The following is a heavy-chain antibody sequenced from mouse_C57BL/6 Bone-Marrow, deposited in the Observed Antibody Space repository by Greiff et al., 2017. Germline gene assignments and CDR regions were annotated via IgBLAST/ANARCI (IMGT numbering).Heavy chain of an antibody. Sequence: VKLQQPGAELVKPGASVKMSCKASGYTFTSYWITWVKQRPGQGLEWIGDISPGSGSTNYNEKFKSKATLTVDTSSSTAYMQLSSLTSEDSAVYYCAREEPYYGSGMDYWGQGTSVTVSS. CDR3: AREEPYYGSGMDY. D-gene: IGHD1-1*01. J-gene: IGHJ4*01. CDR2: ISPGSGST. CDR1: GYTFTSYW. V-gene: IGHV1-55*01.